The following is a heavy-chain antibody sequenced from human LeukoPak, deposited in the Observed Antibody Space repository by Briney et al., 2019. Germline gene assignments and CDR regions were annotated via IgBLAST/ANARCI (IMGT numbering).Heavy chain of an antibody. CDR2: IYYSGST. V-gene: IGHV4-30-4*08. Sequence: PSQTLSLTCTVSGGSISSGSYYWSWIRQPPGKGLEWIGYIYYSGSTYYNPSLKSRVTISVDTSKNQFSLKLSSVTAADTAVYYCAREIRGYSYVTPHDAFDIWGQGTMVTVSS. CDR1: GGSISSGSYY. CDR3: AREIRGYSYVTPHDAFDI. J-gene: IGHJ3*02. D-gene: IGHD5-18*01.